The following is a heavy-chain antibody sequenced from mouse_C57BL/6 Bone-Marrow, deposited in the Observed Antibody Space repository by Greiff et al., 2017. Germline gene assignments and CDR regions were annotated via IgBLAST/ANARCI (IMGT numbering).Heavy chain of an antibody. Sequence: DVMLVESGGGLVQPGGSLKLSCAASGFTFSDYGMAWVRQAPRKGPEWVAFISNLAYSIYYADTVTGRFTISRENAKNTLYLEMSSLRSEDTAMYYCAKTTVVDWYFDVWGTGTTVTVSS. CDR3: AKTTVVDWYFDV. CDR1: GFTFSDYG. CDR2: ISNLAYSI. J-gene: IGHJ1*03. V-gene: IGHV5-15*01. D-gene: IGHD1-1*01.